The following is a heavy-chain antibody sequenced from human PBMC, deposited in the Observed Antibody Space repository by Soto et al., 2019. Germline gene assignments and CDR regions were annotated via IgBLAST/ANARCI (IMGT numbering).Heavy chain of an antibody. D-gene: IGHD3-22*01. CDR3: GREPYISGHYSGGCDV. CDR1: GFTFSSYA. Sequence: QVQLVESGGGVVQPGRSLRLSCAASGFTFSSYAMHWVRQAPGKGLEWVAVVSHDGKTEYHAASVKGRFTISRDTSANILSLQMNSLRDEDTAVYYRGREPYISGHYSGGCDVWGQGTMVTVSS. CDR2: VSHDGKTE. V-gene: IGHV3-30*04. J-gene: IGHJ3*01.